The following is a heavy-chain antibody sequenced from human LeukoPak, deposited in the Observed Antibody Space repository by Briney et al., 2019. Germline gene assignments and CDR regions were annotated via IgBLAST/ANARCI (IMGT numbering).Heavy chain of an antibody. CDR3: ARGLTGTGTTYDY. CDR1: GYTFTSYG. J-gene: IGHJ4*02. D-gene: IGHD3-10*01. Sequence: GASVKVSCKASGYTFTSYGISWVRQALGQGLEWMGWISTYNVNTNYAQQLQGRVTMTTDTSTSTAYMELRSLRSDDTAVYYCARGLTGTGTTYDYWGQGTLVTVSS. V-gene: IGHV1-18*01. CDR2: ISTYNVNT.